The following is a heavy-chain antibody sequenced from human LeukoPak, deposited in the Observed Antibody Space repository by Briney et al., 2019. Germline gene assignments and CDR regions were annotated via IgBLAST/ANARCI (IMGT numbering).Heavy chain of an antibody. CDR2: IYHSGST. J-gene: IGHJ5*01. CDR1: GYSISSDDY. Sequence: SETLSLTCTVSGYSISSDDYWGWIRQPPGKGLEWIGSIYHSGSTYYNPSLKSRVTISVDTSKNQFSLKLSSVTAADTAIYFCARGMAAAYDYNWFDSWGQGTLVTVSS. V-gene: IGHV4-38-2*02. D-gene: IGHD5-12*01. CDR3: ARGMAAAYDYNWFDS.